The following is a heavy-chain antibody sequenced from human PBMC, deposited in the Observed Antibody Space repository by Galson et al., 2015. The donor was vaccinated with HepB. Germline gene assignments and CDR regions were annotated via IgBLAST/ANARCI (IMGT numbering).Heavy chain of an antibody. J-gene: IGHJ6*02. CDR3: ARSVRWFGELSYYGMDV. D-gene: IGHD3-10*01. Sequence: SVKVSCKASGYTFTSYGISWVRQAPGQGLEWMGWISAYNGNTNYAQKLQGRVTMTTDTSTSTAYMELRSLRSDDTAVYYCARSVRWFGELSYYGMDVWGQGTTVTVSS. CDR1: GYTFTSYG. CDR2: ISAYNGNT. V-gene: IGHV1-18*01.